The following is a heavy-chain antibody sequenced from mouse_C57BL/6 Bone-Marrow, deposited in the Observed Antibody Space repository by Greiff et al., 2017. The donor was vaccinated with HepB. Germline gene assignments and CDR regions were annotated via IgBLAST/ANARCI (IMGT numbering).Heavy chain of an antibody. D-gene: IGHD1-1*01. CDR1: GYTFTSYW. CDR2: IDPSDSYT. Sequence: QVQLQQSGAELVMPGASVKLSCKASGYTFTSYWMHWVKQRPGQGLEWIGEIDPSDSYTNYNQKFKGKSTLTVDKSSSTAYMQLSSLTSEDSAVYYCARRATVVEYWYFDVWGTGTTVTVSS. CDR3: ARRATVVEYWYFDV. J-gene: IGHJ1*03. V-gene: IGHV1-69*01.